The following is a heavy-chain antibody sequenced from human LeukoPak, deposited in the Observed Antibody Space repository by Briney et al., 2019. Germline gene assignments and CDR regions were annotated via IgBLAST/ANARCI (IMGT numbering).Heavy chain of an antibody. V-gene: IGHV4-4*07. CDR2: IYTSGST. Sequence: PSETLSLTCTVSGGSISSYYWSWIRQPPGKGLEWIGRIYTSGSTNYNPSLKSRVTMSVDTSKNQFSLKLSSVTAADTAVYYCAREGYDFWSGYLSWFDPWGQGTLVTVSS. CDR3: AREGYDFWSGYLSWFDP. J-gene: IGHJ5*02. D-gene: IGHD3-3*01. CDR1: GGSISSYY.